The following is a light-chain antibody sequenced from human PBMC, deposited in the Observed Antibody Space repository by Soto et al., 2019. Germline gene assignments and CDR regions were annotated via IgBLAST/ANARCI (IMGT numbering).Light chain of an antibody. V-gene: IGKV1-39*01. CDR3: QQSYSTPYT. CDR1: QSISSY. Sequence: DIQMTQSPSSLSASVGDRVTITCRASQSISSYLNGYQQKPGKAPKLLIYAASSLQSGVPSRFSGSGSGTDFILTISSLQPEDFATYYGQQSYSTPYTFGQGTKLEIK. J-gene: IGKJ2*01. CDR2: AAS.